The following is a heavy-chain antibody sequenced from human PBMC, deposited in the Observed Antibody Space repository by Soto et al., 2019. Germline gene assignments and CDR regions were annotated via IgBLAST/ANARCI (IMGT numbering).Heavy chain of an antibody. Sequence: GGSLRLSCAASGFTFSSYGMHWVRQAPGKGLEWVAVIWYDGSNKYYADSVKGRFTISRDNSKNTLYLQMNSLRAEDTAVYYCARDVLYYDILTRHDLFAYWGQGTLVPVST. CDR3: ARDVLYYDILTRHDLFAY. J-gene: IGHJ4*02. CDR2: IWYDGSNK. V-gene: IGHV3-33*01. CDR1: GFTFSSYG. D-gene: IGHD3-9*01.